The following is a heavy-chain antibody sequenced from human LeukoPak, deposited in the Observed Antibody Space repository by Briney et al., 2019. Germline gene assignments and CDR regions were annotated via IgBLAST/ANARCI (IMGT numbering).Heavy chain of an antibody. V-gene: IGHV3-30-3*01. J-gene: IGHJ4*02. D-gene: IGHD4-17*01. CDR1: GFTFSSYA. CDR3: ARDDYGDYVDY. CDR2: ISYDGSNK. Sequence: GRSLRLSCAASGFTFSSYAMHWVRQAPGKGLEWVAVISYDGSNKYYADSVKGRFTISRDNSKNALYLQMNSLRAEDTAVYYCARDDYGDYVDYWGQGTLVTVSS.